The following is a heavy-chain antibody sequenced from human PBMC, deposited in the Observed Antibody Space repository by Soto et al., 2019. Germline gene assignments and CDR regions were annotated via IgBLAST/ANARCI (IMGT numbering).Heavy chain of an antibody. CDR2: ISYDGSNK. J-gene: IGHJ4*02. D-gene: IGHD5-18*01. V-gene: IGHV3-30*18. CDR3: AKALPVGPQLSGSFDY. Sequence: GGSLRLSCAASGFTFSSYGMHWVRQAPGKGLEWVAVISYDGSNKYYADSVKGRFTISRDNSKNTLYLQMNSLRAEDTAVYYCAKALPVGPQLSGSFDYWGQGTLVTVSS. CDR1: GFTFSSYG.